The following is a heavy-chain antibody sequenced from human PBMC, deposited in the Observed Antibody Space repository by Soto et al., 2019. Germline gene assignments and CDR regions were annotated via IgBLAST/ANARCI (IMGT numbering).Heavy chain of an antibody. CDR3: TRVGCCYSIFDC. V-gene: IGHV3-73*01. CDR1: GFAFSGSA. J-gene: IGHJ4*02. Sequence: GSLSLSSAASGFAFSGSALPWVRQASGKGLKWVGGMRRKANSYATAYAASVKGRFTISRDDSKSTAYLQINCLKTEGTAVYYCTRVGCCYSIFDCWGQVTLVTVSA. CDR2: MRRKANSYAT. D-gene: IGHD4-4*01.